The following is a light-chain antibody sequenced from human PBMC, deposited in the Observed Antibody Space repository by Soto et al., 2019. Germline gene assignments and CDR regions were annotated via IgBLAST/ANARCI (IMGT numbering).Light chain of an antibody. CDR3: CSYAGSSTYYV. CDR1: SSDVGSYNL. Sequence: QSVLTQPGSVSGSPGQSITISCTGTSSDVGSYNLVSWCQQHPGKAPKLMIYEGSKRPSGVSNRFSGSKSGNTASLTISGLQAEDEADYYCCSYAGSSTYYVFGTGTKVTVL. J-gene: IGLJ1*01. CDR2: EGS. V-gene: IGLV2-23*01.